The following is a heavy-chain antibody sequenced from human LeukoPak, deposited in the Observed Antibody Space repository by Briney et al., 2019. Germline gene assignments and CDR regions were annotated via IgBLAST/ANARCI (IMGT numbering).Heavy chain of an antibody. Sequence: SETLSLTCTVSGDSIRSYYWSWIRQAPGKGLEWIAYMYYNGRTDSNPSLKSRVTISLDMSKNQLSLKLNSVTAADTAVYYCVRHDYDTSWGLDWFFDLWGRGTLVIVSS. CDR2: MYYNGRT. CDR1: GDSIRSYY. J-gene: IGHJ2*01. V-gene: IGHV4-59*08. CDR3: VRHDYDTSWGLDWFFDL. D-gene: IGHD2-2*01.